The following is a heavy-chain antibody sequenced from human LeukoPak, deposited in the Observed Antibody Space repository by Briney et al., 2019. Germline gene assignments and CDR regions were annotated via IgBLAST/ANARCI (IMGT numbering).Heavy chain of an antibody. CDR2: MNPNSGGT. V-gene: IGHV1-2*02. CDR3: ARDAEPLRFLEWFPTNY. Sequence: VASVKVSCKASGYTFSSYDINWVRQATGQGLEWMGWMNPNSGGTNYAQKFQGRVTMTRDTSISTAYVELSRLRSDDTAVYYCARDAEPLRFLEWFPTNYWGRGTLVTVSS. J-gene: IGHJ4*02. D-gene: IGHD3-3*01. CDR1: GYTFSSYD.